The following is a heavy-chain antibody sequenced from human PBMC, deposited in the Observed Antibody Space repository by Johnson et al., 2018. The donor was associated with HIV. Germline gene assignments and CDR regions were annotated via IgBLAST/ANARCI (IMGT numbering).Heavy chain of an antibody. CDR1: GFTFSSYA. Sequence: QVQLVESGGGVVQPGRSLRLSCAASGFTFSSYAMHWVRQAPGKGLEWVAVISFDGSNKYYADFVKGRFDISRDNSKNTLYLQMNSLRAEATAVYYCASFAAAGDAFDIWGQGTMVTVSS. CDR3: ASFAAAGDAFDI. D-gene: IGHD6-13*01. CDR2: ISFDGSNK. V-gene: IGHV3-30*09. J-gene: IGHJ3*02.